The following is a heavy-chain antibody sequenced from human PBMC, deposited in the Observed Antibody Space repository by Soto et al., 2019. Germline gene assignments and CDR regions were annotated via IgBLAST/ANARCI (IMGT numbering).Heavy chain of an antibody. J-gene: IGHJ4*02. Sequence: GGSLRLSCVASGFTFSSNAMNWVRQAPGKGLEWVSTISGSGVAKHYADSVKGRFTISRDNSNNTVFLQMNSLRAEDAAVYYCAKDRSPGATTWNVYWGQGTLVTVSS. CDR3: AKDRSPGATTWNVY. D-gene: IGHD1-26*01. CDR1: GFTFSSNA. V-gene: IGHV3-23*01. CDR2: ISGSGVAK.